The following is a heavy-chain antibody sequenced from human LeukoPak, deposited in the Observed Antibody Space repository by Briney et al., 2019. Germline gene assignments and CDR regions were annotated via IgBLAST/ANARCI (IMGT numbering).Heavy chain of an antibody. CDR3: AKSIWSGYLNWFDP. V-gene: IGHV3-23*01. J-gene: IGHJ5*02. CDR2: ISGSGGST. D-gene: IGHD3-3*01. Sequence: GGSLRLSCAASGFTFSSYAMSWVRQAPGKGLEWVSAISGSGGSTYYADSVKGLFTISRDNSKNTLYLQMNSLRAEDTAVYYCAKSIWSGYLNWFDPWGQGTLVTVSS. CDR1: GFTFSSYA.